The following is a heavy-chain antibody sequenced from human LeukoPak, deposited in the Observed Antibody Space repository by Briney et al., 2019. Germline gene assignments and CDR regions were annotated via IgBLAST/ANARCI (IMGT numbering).Heavy chain of an antibody. CDR1: DVSNSSSSYY. V-gene: IGHV4-39*01. D-gene: IGHD3/OR15-3a*01. Sequence: SETLSLTCNVSDVSNSSSSYYWGWIRQPPGKGLEWIGCIYSSGSTYYNSSLKSRVTISIDTSKNQVSLKMSSVTAADTAVYYCARQTGSGLFILPGGQGTLVTVSS. J-gene: IGHJ4*02. CDR3: ARQTGSGLFILP. CDR2: IYSSGST.